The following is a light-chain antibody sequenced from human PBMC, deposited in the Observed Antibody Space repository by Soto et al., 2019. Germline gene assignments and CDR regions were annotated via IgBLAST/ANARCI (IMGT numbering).Light chain of an antibody. CDR1: QSINGNY. J-gene: IGKJ1*01. V-gene: IGKV3-20*01. CDR2: GTS. CDR3: QQCGSLPGT. Sequence: EIVLTQSPGTLSLSPWDRATLSCRASQSINGNYLHWYQQKPGQAPRLLIFGTSSRATGIPDRFIGGGSGADFTLTISRLEPEDFAVYYCQQCGSLPGTFGQGTKVDIK.